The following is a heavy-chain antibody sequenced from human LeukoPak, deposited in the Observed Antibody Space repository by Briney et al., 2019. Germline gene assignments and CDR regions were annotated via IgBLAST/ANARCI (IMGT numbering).Heavy chain of an antibody. J-gene: IGHJ4*02. D-gene: IGHD3-22*01. CDR3: AKDHYYDSSGYYPTFDY. CDR2: ISGSGGST. CDR1: GFTFSSYA. Sequence: GGSLRLSCAASGFTFSSYAMSWVRQAPGKGLEWVSAISGSGGSTYYADSVKGRFTISRDNSKNTLYLQMNSLRAEDTAVYYCAKDHYYDSSGYYPTFDYWGQGILVTVSS. V-gene: IGHV3-23*01.